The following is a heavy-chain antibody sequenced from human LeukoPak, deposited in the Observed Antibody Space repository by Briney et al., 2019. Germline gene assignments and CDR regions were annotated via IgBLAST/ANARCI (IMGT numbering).Heavy chain of an antibody. CDR2: IKSKTDGGTT. D-gene: IGHD3-22*01. CDR3: ATWYYYDSSGYYPFDY. Sequence: GGSLRLSCAASGFTFSSYWMSWVRQAPGKGLEWVGRIKSKTDGGTTDYAAPVKGRFTISRHDSKNTLYLQMNSLRAEDTAVYYCATWYYYDSSGYYPFDYWGQGTLVTVSS. V-gene: IGHV3-15*01. CDR1: GFTFSSYW. J-gene: IGHJ4*02.